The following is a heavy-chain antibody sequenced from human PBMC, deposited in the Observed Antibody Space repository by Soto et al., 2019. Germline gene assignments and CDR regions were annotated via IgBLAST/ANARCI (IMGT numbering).Heavy chain of an antibody. Sequence: PSETLSLTCTVSGGSGRSDGYYWSWIRQPPGKGLEWIGFISNSGNTKFNPSLKSRVTISLDTSKNQFSLRLTSVTAADTAVYYCARDSLVASFDYWGQGTLVTVSS. V-gene: IGHV4-61*08. CDR1: GGSGRSDGYY. D-gene: IGHD2-15*01. CDR3: ARDSLVASFDY. CDR2: ISNSGNT. J-gene: IGHJ4*02.